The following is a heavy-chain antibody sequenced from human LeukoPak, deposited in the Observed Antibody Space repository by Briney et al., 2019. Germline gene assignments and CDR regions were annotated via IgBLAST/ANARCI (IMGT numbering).Heavy chain of an antibody. CDR3: ARVGNPLVTVFAWFDP. J-gene: IGHJ5*02. Sequence: PSETLSLTCAVYGGSLSGYYWSWIRQPPGKGLEWIGEINHSGSTNYNPSLKSRVTISVDTSKNQFSLKLSSVTAADTVVYYCARVGNPLVTVFAWFDPWGQGTLVTVSS. V-gene: IGHV4-34*01. CDR2: INHSGST. D-gene: IGHD3-3*01. CDR1: GGSLSGYY.